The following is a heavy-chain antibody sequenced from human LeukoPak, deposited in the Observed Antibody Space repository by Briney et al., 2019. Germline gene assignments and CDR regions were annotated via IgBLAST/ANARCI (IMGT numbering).Heavy chain of an antibody. J-gene: IGHJ4*02. Sequence: GGSLRLSCAASGFTFSSYAMHWVRQAPGKGLEWVAVISYDGSNKYYADSVKGRFTISRDNSKNTLYLQMNSLRAEDTAIYYCAKLATSDTGETYWGQGTLVTVSS. D-gene: IGHD3-16*01. CDR1: GFTFSSYA. V-gene: IGHV3-30-3*02. CDR2: ISYDGSNK. CDR3: AKLATSDTGETY.